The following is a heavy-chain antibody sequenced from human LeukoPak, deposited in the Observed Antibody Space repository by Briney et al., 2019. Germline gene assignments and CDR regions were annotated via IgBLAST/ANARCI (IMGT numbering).Heavy chain of an antibody. D-gene: IGHD6-6*01. Sequence: SETLSLTCTVSGGSISSGSYYWSWIRQPAGKGLEWIGRIYTSGSTNYNPSLKSRVTISVDTSKNQFSLKLSSVTAADTAVYYCTRSGIAARMLDYWGQGTLVTVSS. CDR1: GGSISSGSYY. V-gene: IGHV4-61*02. CDR3: TRSGIAARMLDY. J-gene: IGHJ4*02. CDR2: IYTSGST.